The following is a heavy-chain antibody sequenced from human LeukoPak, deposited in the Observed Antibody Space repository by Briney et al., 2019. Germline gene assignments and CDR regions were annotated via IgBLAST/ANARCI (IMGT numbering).Heavy chain of an antibody. V-gene: IGHV3-23*01. CDR3: AKGRISRQLVREAWFDP. Sequence: PGGSLRLSCAASGFTFSSYAMSWVRQAPGKGLEWVSAISGSGGSTYYADSVKGRFTISRDNSKNTLYLQMNSLRAEDTAVYYCAKGRISRQLVREAWFDPWGQGTLVTVSS. CDR1: GFTFSSYA. D-gene: IGHD6-6*01. CDR2: ISGSGGST. J-gene: IGHJ5*02.